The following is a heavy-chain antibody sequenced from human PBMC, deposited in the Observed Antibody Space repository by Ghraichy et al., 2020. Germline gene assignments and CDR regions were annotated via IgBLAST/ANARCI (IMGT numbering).Heavy chain of an antibody. CDR3: AKDRALGGGSCFDY. V-gene: IGHV3-23*01. Sequence: GGSLRLTCAASGFTFSSYAMSWVRQAPGKGLEWVSAISGSGANTYYAVSVNGRFTISRDNSKNTLYLQMNSLGAEDTAVYYCAKDRALGGGSCFDYWGQGALVTVSS. J-gene: IGHJ4*02. CDR1: GFTFSSYA. CDR2: ISGSGANT. D-gene: IGHD2-15*01.